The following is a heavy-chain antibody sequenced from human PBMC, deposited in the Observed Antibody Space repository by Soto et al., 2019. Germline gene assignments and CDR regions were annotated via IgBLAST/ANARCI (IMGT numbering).Heavy chain of an antibody. CDR1: RYTFTGYY. J-gene: IGHJ4*02. CDR3: ARDGDCSSTSCYAY. Sequence: ASVKVSCKASRYTFTGYYMHWVRQAPGQGLEWMGWINPNSGGTNYAQKFQGWVTMTRDTSIRTAYMELSRLRSDDTAVYYCARDGDCSSTSCYAYWGQGTLVTVSS. CDR2: INPNSGGT. V-gene: IGHV1-2*04. D-gene: IGHD2-2*03.